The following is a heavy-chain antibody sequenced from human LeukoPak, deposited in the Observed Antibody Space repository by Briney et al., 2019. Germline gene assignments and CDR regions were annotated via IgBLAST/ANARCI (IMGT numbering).Heavy chain of an antibody. D-gene: IGHD3-10*01. CDR1: GYTFTDYY. J-gene: IGHJ5*02. CDR2: IDPNSGGT. CDR3: APMVREQAYNWFDP. V-gene: IGHV1-2*02. Sequence: ASVKVSCKASGYTFTDYYIHWVRQAPGQGLEWMGWIDPNSGGTHYVQKFQGRVTMTRDTSINTAYMELSSLRSEDTAVYYCAPMVREQAYNWFDPWGQGTLVTVSS.